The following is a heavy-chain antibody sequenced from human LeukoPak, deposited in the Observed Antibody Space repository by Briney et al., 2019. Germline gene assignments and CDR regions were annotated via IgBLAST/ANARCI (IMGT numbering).Heavy chain of an antibody. CDR2: INPSGGST. V-gene: IGHV1-46*01. CDR3: ARQGNTVIIDY. D-gene: IGHD4-17*01. CDR1: GHTFTSYY. Sequence: ASVKVSCKASGHTFTSYYMHWVRQAPGQGLEWMGIINPSGGSTSYAQKFQGRVTMTRDMSTSTVYMELSSLRSEDTAVYYCARQGNTVIIDYWGQGTLVTVSS. J-gene: IGHJ4*02.